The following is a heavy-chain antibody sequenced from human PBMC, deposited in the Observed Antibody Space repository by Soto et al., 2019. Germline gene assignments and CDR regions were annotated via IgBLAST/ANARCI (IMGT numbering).Heavy chain of an antibody. CDR1: GDSIRSYY. J-gene: IGHJ6*02. CDR3: ARAYGGFDNGLDV. V-gene: IGHV4-59*01. D-gene: IGHD5-12*01. CDR2: IYYSGST. Sequence: PSETLSLTCTVSGDSIRSYYWTWIRQPPGKGLELIGYIYYSGSTRYNPSLKGRVTISVDMSKNQLSLKLSSVIAADTAVYYCARAYGGFDNGLDVWGQGTAVTVSS.